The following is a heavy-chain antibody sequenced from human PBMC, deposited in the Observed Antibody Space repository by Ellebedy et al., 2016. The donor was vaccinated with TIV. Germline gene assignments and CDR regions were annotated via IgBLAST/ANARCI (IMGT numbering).Heavy chain of an antibody. J-gene: IGHJ4*02. CDR3: AKDSIVGTTTPLGY. CDR1: GFTFSDYY. CDR2: ISSSSSYT. Sequence: GGSLRLSXAASGFTFSDYYMSWIRQAPGKGLEWVSYISSSSSYTNYADSVKGRFTISRENSKNTLYLQMNSLRADDTAVYYCAKDSIVGTTTPLGYWGQGTLVTVSS. V-gene: IGHV3-11*05. D-gene: IGHD1-26*01.